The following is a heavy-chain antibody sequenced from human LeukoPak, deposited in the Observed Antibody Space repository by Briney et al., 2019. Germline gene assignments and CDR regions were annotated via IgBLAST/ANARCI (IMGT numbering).Heavy chain of an antibody. V-gene: IGHV1-2*02. Sequence: ASVKVSCKASGYTFTGYYMHWVRQAPGQGLEWMGWINPNSGGTNYAQKFQGRVTMTRDTSISTAYMELSRLRSDDTAVYYCARDRVAHPIVVVVAGYMDVWGKGTTVTVSS. CDR3: ARDRVAHPIVVVVAGYMDV. CDR1: GYTFTGYY. J-gene: IGHJ6*03. D-gene: IGHD2-15*01. CDR2: INPNSGGT.